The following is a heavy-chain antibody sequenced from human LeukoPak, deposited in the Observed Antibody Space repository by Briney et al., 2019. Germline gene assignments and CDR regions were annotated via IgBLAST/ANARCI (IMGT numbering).Heavy chain of an antibody. J-gene: IGHJ6*03. CDR1: GYTFTGYY. CDR3: ARDGVIGQLWEELGYYYYMDV. V-gene: IGHV1-2*02. Sequence: AASVKVSCKASGYTFTGYYMHWVRQAPGQGLEWMGWINPNSGGTNYAQKFQGRVTMTRDTSISTAYMELSRLRSDDTAVYYCARDGVIGQLWEELGYYYYMDVWGKGTTVTISS. CDR2: INPNSGGT. D-gene: IGHD5-18*01.